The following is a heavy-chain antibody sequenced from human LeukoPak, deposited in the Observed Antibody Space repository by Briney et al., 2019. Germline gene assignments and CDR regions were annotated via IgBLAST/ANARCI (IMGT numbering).Heavy chain of an antibody. CDR1: GFTFNNYV. D-gene: IGHD5-18*01. CDR3: AKDRRLHEHWFDP. Sequence: GGSLRLSCAVSGFTFNNYVMSWVRQAPGKGLEWVSAISGSGATTHYTDSVRGRFTISRDNSKNTLYLQMNSLRAEDTAVYYCAKDRRLHEHWFDPWGQGTLVTVSS. V-gene: IGHV3-23*01. J-gene: IGHJ5*02. CDR2: ISGSGATT.